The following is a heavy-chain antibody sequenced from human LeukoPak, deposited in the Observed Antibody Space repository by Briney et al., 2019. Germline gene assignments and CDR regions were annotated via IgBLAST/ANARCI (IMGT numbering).Heavy chain of an antibody. CDR3: ARGITVHTAMIFYYYYYMDV. CDR2: ISAYNGNT. J-gene: IGHJ6*03. Sequence: GASVKVSCKASGDTFTNYYIHWVRQAPGQGLEWMGWISAYNGNTNYAQKLQGRVTMTTDTSTSTAYMELRSLRSDDTAVYYCARGITVHTAMIFYYYYYMDVWGKGTTVTVSS. V-gene: IGHV1-18*04. D-gene: IGHD5-18*01. CDR1: GDTFTNYY.